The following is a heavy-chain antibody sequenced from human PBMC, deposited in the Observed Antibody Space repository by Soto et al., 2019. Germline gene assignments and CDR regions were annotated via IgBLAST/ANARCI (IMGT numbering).Heavy chain of an antibody. CDR2: ISSSSSYI. CDR3: AGGPRVIVSPYYYYGMDI. V-gene: IGHV3-21*01. D-gene: IGHD3-16*02. J-gene: IGHJ6*02. CDR1: GSTFSSYS. Sequence: PGGSLRLSCAASGSTFSSYSMNWVRQAPGKGLEWVSSISSSSSYINYADSVKGRFTISRDNAKNSLYLQMKSLRAEDTAVYYSAGGPRVIVSPYYYYGMDIWDPGTKVTVSS.